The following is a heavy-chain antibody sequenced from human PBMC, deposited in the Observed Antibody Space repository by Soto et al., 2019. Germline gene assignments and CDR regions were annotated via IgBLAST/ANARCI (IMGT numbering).Heavy chain of an antibody. Sequence: GGSLRLSCAASGFTFSSYAMSWVRQAPGKGLEWVSAISGSGGSTYYADSVKGRFTISRDNSKNTLYLQMNSLRAEDTAVYYCAKGTETHSSGWYFGRYNWFDPWGQGTLVTVSS. J-gene: IGHJ5*02. D-gene: IGHD6-19*01. CDR1: GFTFSSYA. CDR2: ISGSGGST. CDR3: AKGTETHSSGWYFGRYNWFDP. V-gene: IGHV3-23*01.